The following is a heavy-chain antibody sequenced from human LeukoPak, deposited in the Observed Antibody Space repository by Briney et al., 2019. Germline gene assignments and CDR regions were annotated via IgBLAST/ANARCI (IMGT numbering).Heavy chain of an antibody. D-gene: IGHD6-13*01. CDR1: GDSVSSNSAA. J-gene: IGHJ4*02. V-gene: IGHV6-1*01. CDR3: ARGGGIAAAGKRGYYFDY. CDR2: TYYRSKWYN. Sequence: SQTLSLTCAISGDSVSSNSAAWNWIRQSPSRGLKWLGRTYYRSKWYNDYAVSVKSRITINPDTSKNQFSLRLNSVTPEDTAVYYCARGGGIAAAGKRGYYFDYWGQGTLVTVSS.